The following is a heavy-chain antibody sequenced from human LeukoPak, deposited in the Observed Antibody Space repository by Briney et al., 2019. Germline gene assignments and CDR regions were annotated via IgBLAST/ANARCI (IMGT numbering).Heavy chain of an antibody. V-gene: IGHV3-23*01. Sequence: GGSLRLSCAASGFTFSSYAMSWVRQAPGKGLEWVSAISGSGGSTYYADSVKGRFTISRDNSKNTLYLQMNSLGAEDTAVYYCAKDPSYYDILTGYSDYWGQGTLVTVSS. CDR1: GFTFSSYA. D-gene: IGHD3-9*01. CDR3: AKDPSYYDILTGYSDY. CDR2: ISGSGGST. J-gene: IGHJ4*02.